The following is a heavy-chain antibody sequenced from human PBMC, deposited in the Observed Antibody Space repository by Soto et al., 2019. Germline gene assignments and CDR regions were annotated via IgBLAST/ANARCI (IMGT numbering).Heavy chain of an antibody. J-gene: IGHJ4*02. V-gene: IGHV4-30-4*01. D-gene: IGHD3-22*01. CDR3: ARIRYSYNSGVDY. CDR1: GGSISSDDSY. Sequence: LSLTCTVSGGSISSDDSYWSWIRQPPGKGLEWIGYIYYSGSTYHNPSLKSRVTISADTSKNQFSLKLSSVTAADTAVYYCARIRYSYNSGVDYWGQGTLVTVSS. CDR2: IYYSGST.